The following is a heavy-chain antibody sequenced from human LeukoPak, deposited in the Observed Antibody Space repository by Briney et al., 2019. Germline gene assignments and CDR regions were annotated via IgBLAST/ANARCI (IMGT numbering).Heavy chain of an antibody. Sequence: ASVKCSCKASGYTFTSYGISWVRPAPGQGLGWMGWISAYNGNTNYAQKLQGRVTMTTDTSTSTAYMELRRLRSDDTAVYYCARDTYSSGWYYYGMDVWGQGTTVTVSS. CDR2: ISAYNGNT. CDR3: ARDTYSSGWYYYGMDV. V-gene: IGHV1-18*01. D-gene: IGHD6-19*01. J-gene: IGHJ6*02. CDR1: GYTFTSYG.